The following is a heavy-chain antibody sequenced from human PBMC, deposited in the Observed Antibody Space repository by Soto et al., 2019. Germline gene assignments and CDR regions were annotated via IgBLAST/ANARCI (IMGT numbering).Heavy chain of an antibody. Sequence: SETLSLTCSVSGDSVSSGSYYWSWVRQPPGKGLEWIGYIFYSGNTNYNPPLQSRVTISVDTSKNQFSLKLRSVTAADTAMYYCARHYSGSYYSHWFDPWGQGTLVTVSS. J-gene: IGHJ5*02. CDR2: IFYSGNT. CDR3: ARHYSGSYYSHWFDP. CDR1: GDSVSSGSYY. D-gene: IGHD1-26*01. V-gene: IGHV4-61*01.